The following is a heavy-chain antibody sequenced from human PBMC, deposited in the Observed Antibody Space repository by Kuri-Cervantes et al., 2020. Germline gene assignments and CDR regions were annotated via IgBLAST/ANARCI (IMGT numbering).Heavy chain of an antibody. CDR3: AKGYDSSGEYYFDY. V-gene: IGHV3-30*16. CDR2: ISYDGSNK. Sequence: SCKASGGTFSSYAISWVRQAPGQGLEWVAVISYDGSNKYYADSVKGRFTISRDNSKNTLYLQMNSLRAEDTAVYYCAKGYDSSGEYYFDYWGQGTLVTVSS. D-gene: IGHD3-22*01. J-gene: IGHJ4*02. CDR1: GGTFSSYA.